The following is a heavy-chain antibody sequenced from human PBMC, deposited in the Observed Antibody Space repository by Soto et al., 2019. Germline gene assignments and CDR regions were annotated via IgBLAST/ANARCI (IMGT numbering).Heavy chain of an antibody. CDR1: GYTFTSYG. CDR3: ARDPGVGATSVGLFDP. D-gene: IGHD1-26*01. Sequence: QVQLVQSGAEVKKPGASVKVSCKASGYTFTSYGISWVRQAPGQGLEWMGWISAYNGNTNYAQKLQGRVTMTTDTATSTAYMELRSLGCDDTAVYYCARDPGVGATSVGLFDPWGQGTLVTVSS. CDR2: ISAYNGNT. V-gene: IGHV1-18*01. J-gene: IGHJ5*02.